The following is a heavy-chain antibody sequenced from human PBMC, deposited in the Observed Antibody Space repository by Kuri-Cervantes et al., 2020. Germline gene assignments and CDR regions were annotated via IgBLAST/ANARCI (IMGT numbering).Heavy chain of an antibody. CDR1: GFSFSSYG. CDR3: ASGIYGGKDY. CDR2: ISNSGDTI. Sequence: GGSLSLSCAASGFSFSSYGMSWVRQAPGKGLDWVSYISNSGDTIYYADSVKGRFTISRDNAKNSLYLQMNSLRADDTAVYYCASGIYGGKDYWGQGTLVTVSS. J-gene: IGHJ4*02. D-gene: IGHD4-23*01. V-gene: IGHV3-48*04.